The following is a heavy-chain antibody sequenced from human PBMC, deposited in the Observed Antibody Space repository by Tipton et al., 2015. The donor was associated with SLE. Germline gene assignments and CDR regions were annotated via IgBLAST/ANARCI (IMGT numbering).Heavy chain of an antibody. V-gene: IGHV4-61*02. Sequence: LRLSCTVSGGSFTSGTYYWSWIRQPAGKGLEWIGRIYTSGSTNYNPSLKSRVTISVERSKNQFSLKLSSVTAADTAVYYCARGGSYDSSGYLDYWVQGTLVTVSS. J-gene: IGHJ4*02. CDR3: ARGGSYDSSGYLDY. CDR2: IYTSGST. D-gene: IGHD3-22*01. CDR1: GGSFTSGTYY.